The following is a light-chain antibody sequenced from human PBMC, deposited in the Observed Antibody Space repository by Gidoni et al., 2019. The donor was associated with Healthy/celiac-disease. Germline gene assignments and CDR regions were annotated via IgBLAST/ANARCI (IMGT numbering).Light chain of an antibody. CDR2: WAS. CDR3: QQYYSTPFT. V-gene: IGKV4-1*01. CDR1: QSVLYSSNNKNY. J-gene: IGKJ3*01. Sequence: DIVMTQSPASLAVSLGERATINCKSSQSVLYSSNNKNYLAWYQKKPGQPPKLLIYWASTRESGVTDRFSGSGAGTDFTLTISSLQAEEVAVYYWQQYYSTPFTFGPGTKVDIK.